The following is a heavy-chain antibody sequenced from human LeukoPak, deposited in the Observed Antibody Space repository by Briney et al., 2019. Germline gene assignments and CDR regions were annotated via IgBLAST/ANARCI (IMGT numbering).Heavy chain of an antibody. V-gene: IGHV3-74*01. CDR2: INRDGGII. CDR1: GFTFSRYW. J-gene: IGHJ4*02. D-gene: IGHD1-26*01. Sequence: GGALRLSCAASGFTFSRYWMHWVRQVPGKGLVWVSRINRDGGIISYAGSVRGRFTISTDNAKNTLYLHMNGLRAEDTAVYYCARNGLGEWELLHVWGQGTLVTVSS. CDR3: ARNGLGEWELLHV.